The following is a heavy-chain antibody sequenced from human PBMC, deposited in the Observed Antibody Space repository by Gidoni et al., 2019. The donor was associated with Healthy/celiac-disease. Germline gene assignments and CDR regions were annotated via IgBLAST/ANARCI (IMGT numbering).Heavy chain of an antibody. CDR3: ARGIEDYDSSGYSEYYYYYMDV. D-gene: IGHD3-22*01. CDR1: GFTFSSYS. CDR2: ISSSSSYI. V-gene: IGHV3-21*01. Sequence: EVQLVESGGGLVKPGGSLRLSCAASGFTFSSYSMNWVRQAPGKGLEWVSSISSSSSYIYYADSVKGRFTISRDNAKNSLYLQMNSLRAEDTAVYYCARGIEDYDSSGYSEYYYYYMDVWGKGTTVTVSS. J-gene: IGHJ6*03.